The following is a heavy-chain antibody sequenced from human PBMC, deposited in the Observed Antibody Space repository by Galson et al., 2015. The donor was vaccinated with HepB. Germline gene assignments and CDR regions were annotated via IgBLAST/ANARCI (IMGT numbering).Heavy chain of an antibody. CDR1: GYTFTGYY. D-gene: IGHD5-12*01. CDR3: ARDDLRRGSNMDV. V-gene: IGHV1-2*06. Sequence: SVKVSCKASGYTFTGYYMHWVRQAPGQGLEWMGRINPNSGGTNYAQKFQGRVTMTRDTSISTAYMELSRLRSDDTAVYYCARDDLRRGSNMDVWGQGTTVTVSS. J-gene: IGHJ6*02. CDR2: INPNSGGT.